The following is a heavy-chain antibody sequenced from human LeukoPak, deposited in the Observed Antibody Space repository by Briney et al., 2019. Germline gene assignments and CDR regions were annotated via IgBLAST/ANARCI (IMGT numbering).Heavy chain of an antibody. CDR3: ARYYYDSSGYFHDAFDI. CDR2: IYYSGST. V-gene: IGHV4-59*01. D-gene: IGHD3-22*01. J-gene: IGHJ3*02. Sequence: SETLSLTCTVSGGSISSYYWSWIRQPPGKGLEWIGYIYYSGSTNYNPTLKSRVTISVDTSKNQFSLKLSSVTAADTAVYYCARYYYDSSGYFHDAFDIWGQGTMVTVSS. CDR1: GGSISSYY.